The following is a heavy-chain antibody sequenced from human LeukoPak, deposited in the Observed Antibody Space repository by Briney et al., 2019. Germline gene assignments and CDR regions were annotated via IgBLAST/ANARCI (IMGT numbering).Heavy chain of an antibody. J-gene: IGHJ6*03. V-gene: IGHV3-23*01. D-gene: IGHD5-24*01. Sequence: PGGSLRLSCAASGFTFSSYAMSWVRQAPGKGLEWVSAISGSGGSTYYADSVKGRFTISRDNSKNTLYLQMNSLRAEVTAVYYCAKEGRWLPRRYYYYYMDVWGKGTTVTVSS. CDR1: GFTFSSYA. CDR2: ISGSGGST. CDR3: AKEGRWLPRRYYYYYMDV.